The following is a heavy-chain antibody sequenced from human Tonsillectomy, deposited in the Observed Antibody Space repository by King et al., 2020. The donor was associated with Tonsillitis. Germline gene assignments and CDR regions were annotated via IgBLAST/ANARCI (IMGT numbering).Heavy chain of an antibody. CDR1: GFSFPDSW. CDR2: IKKDGTTK. J-gene: IGHJ4*02. CDR3: ARRGDWNFDS. D-gene: IGHD2-21*02. V-gene: IGHV3-7*01. Sequence: VQLVESGGGVVQPGGSLRLSCTASGFSFPDSWMGWVRQAPGKGLEWVANIKKDGTTKYYLGSVGGRFTISRDNDKNSFYLQMSSLRAEDTALYYCARRGDWNFDSWGQGTLVTVSS.